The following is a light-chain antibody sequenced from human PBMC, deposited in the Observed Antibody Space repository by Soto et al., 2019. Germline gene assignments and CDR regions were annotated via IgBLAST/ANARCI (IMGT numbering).Light chain of an antibody. V-gene: IGKV3-20*01. CDR2: GAS. CDR3: QQYHNSPRT. J-gene: IGKJ1*01. Sequence: ENVLTQSPGTLSLSPGESATLSCRASQSISSRLLAWYQQKPGQAPRLLIYGASSRATGIPDRFSGSGSGTDFTLTISRLEPEDFAVYYCQQYHNSPRTFGQGTKVEIK. CDR1: QSISSRL.